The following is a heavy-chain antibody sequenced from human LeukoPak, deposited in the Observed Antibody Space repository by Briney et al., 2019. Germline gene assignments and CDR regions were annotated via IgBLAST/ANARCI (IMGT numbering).Heavy chain of an antibody. CDR2: MNPNSGNT. J-gene: IGHJ3*02. Sequence: ASVKVSCKASGYTFTSYDINWVRQATGQWLEWMGWMNPNSGNTGYAQRFQGRVTMTRNTSISTAYMELRSLRSDDTAVYYCARDGPASDAFDIWGQGTMVTVSS. V-gene: IGHV1-8*01. D-gene: IGHD5-24*01. CDR3: ARDGPASDAFDI. CDR1: GYTFTSYD.